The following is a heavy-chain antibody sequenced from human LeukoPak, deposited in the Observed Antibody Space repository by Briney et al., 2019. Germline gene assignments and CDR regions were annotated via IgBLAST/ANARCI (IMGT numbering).Heavy chain of an antibody. V-gene: IGHV4-61*02. Sequence: PSETLSLTCTVSGGSISSGSYYWSWIRQPAGKGLEWIGRIYTRGSTNYNPSLKSRVTISVDTSKNQFSLKLSSVTAADTAVYYCALEGSGYYSDAFDIWGQGTMVTVSS. D-gene: IGHD3-22*01. CDR1: GGSISSGSYY. CDR2: IYTRGST. J-gene: IGHJ3*02. CDR3: ALEGSGYYSDAFDI.